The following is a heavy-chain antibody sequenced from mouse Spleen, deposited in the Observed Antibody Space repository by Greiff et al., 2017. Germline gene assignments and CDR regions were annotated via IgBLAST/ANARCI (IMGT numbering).Heavy chain of an antibody. V-gene: IGHV1-81*01. CDR1: GYTFTSYG. Sequence: VQPQQSGAELARPGASVKLSCKASGYTFTSYGISWVKQRTGQGLEWIGEIYPRSGNTYYNEKFKGKATLTADKSSSTAYMELRSLTSEDSAVYFCARSEDGYYPFAYWGQGTLVTVSA. CDR3: ARSEDGYYPFAY. D-gene: IGHD2-3*01. CDR2: IYPRSGNT. J-gene: IGHJ3*01.